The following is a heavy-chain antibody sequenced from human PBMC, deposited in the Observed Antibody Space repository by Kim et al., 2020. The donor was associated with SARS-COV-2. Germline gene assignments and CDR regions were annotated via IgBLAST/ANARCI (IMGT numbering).Heavy chain of an antibody. CDR1: GFTFDDYA. V-gene: IGHV3-43*02. J-gene: IGHJ6*02. CDR2: ISGDGGST. CDR3: AKDGDSGYDYHYYYGMDV. D-gene: IGHD5-12*01. Sequence: GGSLRLSCAASGFTFDDYAMHWVRQAPGKGLEWVSLISGDGGSTYYADSVKGRFTISRDNSKNSLYLQMNSLRTEDTALYYCAKDGDSGYDYHYYYGMDVWGQGTTVTISS.